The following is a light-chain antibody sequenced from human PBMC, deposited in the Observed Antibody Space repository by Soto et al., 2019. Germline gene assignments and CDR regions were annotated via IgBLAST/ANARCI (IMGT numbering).Light chain of an antibody. CDR1: QSINKF. Sequence: DIQMTQSPSSLSASVGDRVTITCRASQSINKFLNWYQQKPGQAPKLLIYAAASLQSGVPSRFSGSGSGQDFTLTISSLQPEDFATYYCQQSYITPLTFVGGTKVDVK. CDR3: QQSYITPLT. V-gene: IGKV1-39*01. J-gene: IGKJ4*01. CDR2: AAA.